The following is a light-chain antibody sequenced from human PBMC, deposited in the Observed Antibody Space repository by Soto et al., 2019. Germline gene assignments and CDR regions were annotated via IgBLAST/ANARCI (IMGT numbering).Light chain of an antibody. J-gene: IGLJ7*01. CDR3: CSYVGSSAAV. Sequence: QSALTQPASVSGSPGQSITISCTGTSSGVGSPYLVSWYQQHPGKAPKLVIYEGTKWPSGVSHRFSGSQSGNTASLTISGLQAEDEADYYCCSYVGSSAAVFGGGTQLTVL. CDR1: SSGVGSPYL. CDR2: EGT. V-gene: IGLV2-23*01.